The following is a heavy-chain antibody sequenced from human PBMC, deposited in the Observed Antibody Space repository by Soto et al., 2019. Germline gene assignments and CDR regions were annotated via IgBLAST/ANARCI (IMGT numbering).Heavy chain of an antibody. V-gene: IGHV4-61*01. CDR3: ARASYYYDRSGYTYFDF. D-gene: IGHD3-22*01. Sequence: ETLSLTCTVSGGSVSSGSFYWTWIRQPPGKGLEWIGCVYYSGSTNYNPSLKSRVTISVDTSKNQFSLKLSSVTAADTAVYYCARASYYYDRSGYTYFDFWGQGALVTVSS. CDR1: GGSVSSGSFY. CDR2: VYYSGST. J-gene: IGHJ4*02.